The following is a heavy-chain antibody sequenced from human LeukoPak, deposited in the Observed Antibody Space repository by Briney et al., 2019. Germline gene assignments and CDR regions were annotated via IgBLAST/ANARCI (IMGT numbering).Heavy chain of an antibody. CDR1: GGSFSGYY. CDR2: INHSGST. CDR3: ARHRSSSGYYNI. Sequence: PSETLSLTCGVYGGSFSGYYWSWIRQPPGKGLEWIGEINHSGSTNYNPSLKSRVTISVDTSKNQFSLKLSSVTAADTAVYYCARHRSSSGYYNIWGQGTMVTVSS. D-gene: IGHD3-22*01. V-gene: IGHV4-34*01. J-gene: IGHJ3*02.